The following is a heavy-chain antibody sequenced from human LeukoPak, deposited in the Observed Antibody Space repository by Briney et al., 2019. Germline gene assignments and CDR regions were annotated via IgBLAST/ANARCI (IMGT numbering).Heavy chain of an antibody. J-gene: IGHJ4*02. D-gene: IGHD6-13*01. Sequence: GGSLRLSCAASGFTFSSYGMHWVRQAPGKGLEGVAVISYDGSNKYYADSVKGRFTISRDNSKNTLYLQMNSLRAEDTAVYYCAKDMRIAAAGFDYWGQGTLVTVSS. CDR2: ISYDGSNK. V-gene: IGHV3-30*18. CDR3: AKDMRIAAAGFDY. CDR1: GFTFSSYG.